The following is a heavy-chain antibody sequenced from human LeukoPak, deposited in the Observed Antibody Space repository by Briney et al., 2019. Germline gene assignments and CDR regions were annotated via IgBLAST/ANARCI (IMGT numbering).Heavy chain of an antibody. CDR2: ISGSGGTT. CDR3: AKRRDSSGYYYFDY. Sequence: GGSLRLSCAASGFTFSSYAMSWVRQAPGKGLEGVSGISGSGGTTFYADSVKGRFTISRANSKNTLYLQMNSLRAEDTAVYYCAKRRDSSGYYYFDYWGQGTLVTVSS. J-gene: IGHJ4*02. CDR1: GFTFSSYA. V-gene: IGHV3-23*01. D-gene: IGHD3-22*01.